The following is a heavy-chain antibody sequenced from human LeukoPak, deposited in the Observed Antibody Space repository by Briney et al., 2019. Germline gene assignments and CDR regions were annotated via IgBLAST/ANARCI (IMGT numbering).Heavy chain of an antibody. V-gene: IGHV4-30-4*08. Sequence: PSQTLSLTCTVSGGSISSGDYYWSWIRQPPGKGLEWIGYIYYSGSTYYNPSLKSRVTISVDTSKNQFSLKLSSVTAADTAVYYCARAAGYSSSWYPPPRTTNAFDIWGQGTMVTVSS. CDR1: GGSISSGDYY. J-gene: IGHJ3*02. CDR2: IYYSGST. D-gene: IGHD6-13*01. CDR3: ARAAGYSSSWYPPPRTTNAFDI.